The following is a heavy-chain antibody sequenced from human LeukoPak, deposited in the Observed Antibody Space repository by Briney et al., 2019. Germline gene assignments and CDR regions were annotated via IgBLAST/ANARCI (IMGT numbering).Heavy chain of an antibody. CDR3: ASRNSLFI. D-gene: IGHD4-23*01. J-gene: IGHJ4*02. CDR1: GFTFSNAW. V-gene: IGHV3-7*01. CDR2: IKQDGSEK. Sequence: GGSLRLSCAASGFTFSNAWMSWVRQAPGKGLEWVANIKQDGSEKYYVDSVKGRFTISRDNAKNSLYLQMNSLRAEDTAVYYCASRNSLFIWGQGTLVTVSS.